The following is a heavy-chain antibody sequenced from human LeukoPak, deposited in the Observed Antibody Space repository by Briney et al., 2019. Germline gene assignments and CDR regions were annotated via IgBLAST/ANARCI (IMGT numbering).Heavy chain of an antibody. J-gene: IGHJ3*02. Sequence: PGGSLRLSCAASGFTFSDDYMSWIRQAPGKGLEWVSFFDRGRDGKGHADSVKGRFTISRDTDKNSLSLLMSSLTGEDTAVYYCAREVGSSRAFDIWGQGTMVTVSS. CDR3: AREVGSSRAFDI. CDR2: FDRGRDGK. V-gene: IGHV3-11*05. CDR1: GFTFSDDY. D-gene: IGHD2-15*01.